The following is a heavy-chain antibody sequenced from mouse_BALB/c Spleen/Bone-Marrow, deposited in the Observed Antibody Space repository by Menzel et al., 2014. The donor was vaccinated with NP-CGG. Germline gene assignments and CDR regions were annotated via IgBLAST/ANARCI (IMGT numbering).Heavy chain of an antibody. CDR3: AFYYYGSSLFAY. CDR2: IDPANGNT. CDR1: GFNIKDTY. J-gene: IGHJ3*01. D-gene: IGHD1-1*01. Sequence: VQLQQSGAELVKPGASVKLSCTASGFNIKDTYIHWVKQRPEQGLEWIGRIDPANGNTKYDPKFQGKATITADTSSNTAYLQLSSLTSEDTAVYYCAFYYYGSSLFAYWGQGTLVTVSA. V-gene: IGHV14-3*02.